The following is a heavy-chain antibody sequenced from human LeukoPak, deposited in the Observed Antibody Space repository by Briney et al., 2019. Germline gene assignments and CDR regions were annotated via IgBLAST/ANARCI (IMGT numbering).Heavy chain of an antibody. D-gene: IGHD3-9*01. CDR1: GVSISSGDYY. Sequence: SQTLSLTCTVSGVSISSGDYYWSWIRQPPGKGLEWIGEINHSGSTNYNPSLKSRVTISVDTSKNQFSLKLSSVTAADTAVYYCAAFYDILTGPVYWGQGTLVTVSS. CDR2: INHSGST. J-gene: IGHJ4*02. V-gene: IGHV4-30-4*08. CDR3: AAFYDILTGPVY.